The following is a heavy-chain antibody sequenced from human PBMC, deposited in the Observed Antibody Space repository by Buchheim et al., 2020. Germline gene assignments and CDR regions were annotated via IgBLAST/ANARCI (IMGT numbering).Heavy chain of an antibody. Sequence: QVQLVQSGAEVKKPGASVKVSCKASGYTFTSYYMHWVRQAPGQGLEWMGIINTSGGSTSYAQKFQGRVTMTRDTSTSTVYMELSSLRSEDTAVYYCARAPRYDSSGYSPRGYYYYGMDVWGQGTT. V-gene: IGHV1-46*01. D-gene: IGHD3-22*01. CDR3: ARAPRYDSSGYSPRGYYYYGMDV. J-gene: IGHJ6*02. CDR2: INTSGGST. CDR1: GYTFTSYY.